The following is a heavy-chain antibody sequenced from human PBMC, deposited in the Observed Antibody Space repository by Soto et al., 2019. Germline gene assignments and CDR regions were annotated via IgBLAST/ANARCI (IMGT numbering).Heavy chain of an antibody. V-gene: IGHV1-46*01. CDR1: GSTFTSYY. D-gene: IGHD3-16*02. J-gene: IGHJ4*02. CDR3: AHVFSSNSGSYRYFDY. CDR2: INPSGGST. Sequence: ASVKVSCKASGSTFTSYYMHWVRQAPGQGLEWMGIINPSGGSTSYAQKFQGRVTMTKDTSINQVVLTMTNMDPVDTATYSCAHVFSSNSGSYRYFDYWGQGTLVTVSS.